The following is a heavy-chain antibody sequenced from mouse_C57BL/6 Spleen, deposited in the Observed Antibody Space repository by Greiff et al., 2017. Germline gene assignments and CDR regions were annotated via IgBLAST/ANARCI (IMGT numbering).Heavy chain of an antibody. CDR2: INPSTGGT. J-gene: IGHJ3*01. D-gene: IGHD4-1*02. V-gene: IGHV1-42*01. Sequence: EVKLMESGPELVKPGASVKISCKASGYSFTGYYMNWVKQSPEKSLEWIGEINPSTGGTTYNQKFKAKATLTVDKSSSTAYMQLKSLTSEDSAVYYCARSTLAWFAYWGQGTLVTVSA. CDR3: ARSTLAWFAY. CDR1: GYSFTGYY.